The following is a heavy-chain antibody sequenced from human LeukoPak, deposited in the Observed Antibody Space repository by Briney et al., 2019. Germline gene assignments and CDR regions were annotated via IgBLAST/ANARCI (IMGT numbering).Heavy chain of an antibody. Sequence: SETLSLTCSVSGASIRSFYWSWIRQPPGKGLEWISYISYSGSTKYNPSLKSRATMSADTSKSQLSLRLDSVTAADTAVYFCAQQVVGTSDTFDIWGQGTMVTVSS. CDR3: AQQVVGTSDTFDI. J-gene: IGHJ3*02. CDR1: GASIRSFY. CDR2: ISYSGST. V-gene: IGHV4-59*01. D-gene: IGHD6-13*01.